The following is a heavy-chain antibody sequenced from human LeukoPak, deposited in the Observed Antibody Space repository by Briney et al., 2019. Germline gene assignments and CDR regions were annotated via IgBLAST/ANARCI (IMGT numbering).Heavy chain of an antibody. CDR1: GYTFTSYG. CDR2: ISAYNGNT. CDR3: ARIPFGWFGELLGDY. V-gene: IGHV1-18*01. J-gene: IGHJ4*02. D-gene: IGHD3-10*01. Sequence: ASVKVSCKASGYTFTSYGISWVRQAPGQGLEWMGWISAYNGNTNYAQKLQGRVTMTTDTSTSTAYMELRSLRSDDTAVYYCARIPFGWFGELLGDYWGQGTLVTVSS.